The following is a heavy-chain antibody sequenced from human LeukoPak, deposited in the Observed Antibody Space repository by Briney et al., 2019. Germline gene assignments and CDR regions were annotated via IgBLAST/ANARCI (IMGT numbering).Heavy chain of an antibody. CDR2: ISAYNGNT. CDR1: GYTFTSYG. D-gene: IGHD1-26*01. V-gene: IGHV1-18*01. J-gene: IGHJ3*02. Sequence: ASVKVSCKASGYTFTSYGTSWVRRAPGQGLEWMGWISAYNGNTNYAQKLQGRVTMTTDTSTSTAYMELRSLRSDDTAVYYCARDRSSGSFEDAFDIWGQGTMVTVSS. CDR3: ARDRSSGSFEDAFDI.